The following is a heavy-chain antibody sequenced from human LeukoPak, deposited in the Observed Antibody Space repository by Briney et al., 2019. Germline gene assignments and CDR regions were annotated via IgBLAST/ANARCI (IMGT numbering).Heavy chain of an antibody. D-gene: IGHD6-19*01. V-gene: IGHV3-23*01. J-gene: IGHJ4*02. CDR1: GFTFGSYA. Sequence: PGGSLRLSCAASGFTFGSYAMTWVRQAPGKGLEWVSVITGSESSTYYADSVRGRFTISRDNPKNTLYLQMNGLRADDTAVYYCAKHRGSGVAGTGGVESWGQGTLVTVSS. CDR2: ITGSESST. CDR3: AKHRGSGVAGTGGVES.